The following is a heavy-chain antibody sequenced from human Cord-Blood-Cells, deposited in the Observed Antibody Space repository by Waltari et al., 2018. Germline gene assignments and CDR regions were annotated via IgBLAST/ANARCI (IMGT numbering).Heavy chain of an antibody. CDR3: AREMATITAFDI. Sequence: QVQLVQSGAEVKKPGSSVKVSCKASGGTSSSYAISWVRQALGQGLEWMGEIIPILGIANYAQKFQGRVTMTADESTSTAYMELSSLRSEDTAVYYCAREMATITAFDIWGQGTMVTVSS. V-gene: IGHV1-69*04. J-gene: IGHJ3*02. CDR2: IIPILGIA. CDR1: GGTSSSYA. D-gene: IGHD5-12*01.